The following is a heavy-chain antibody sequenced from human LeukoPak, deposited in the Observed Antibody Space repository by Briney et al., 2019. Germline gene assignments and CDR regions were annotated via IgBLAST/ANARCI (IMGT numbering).Heavy chain of an antibody. CDR3: ARDRTSGRDYYDSSGFYYFDY. J-gene: IGHJ4*02. CDR1: GFTFSSYS. CDR2: ISSSSSYI. D-gene: IGHD3-22*01. Sequence: GGSLRLSCAASGFTFSSYSMNWVRQVPGKGLEWVSSISSSSSYIYYADSVKGRFTISRDNAKNSLYLQMNSLRAEDTAVYYCARDRTSGRDYYDSSGFYYFDYWGQGTLVTVSS. V-gene: IGHV3-21*01.